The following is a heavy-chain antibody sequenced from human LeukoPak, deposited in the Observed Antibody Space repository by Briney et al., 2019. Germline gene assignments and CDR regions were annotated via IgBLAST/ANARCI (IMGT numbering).Heavy chain of an antibody. Sequence: PGGSLRLSCAASGFTFNYYAMNWVRQAPGKGLEWVSAILGGGDTTSYADSVKGRFTISRDNSRNTLYLQMNSLRAEDTAVYYCARDNRYYDILTGPPWGQGTLVTVSS. J-gene: IGHJ5*02. D-gene: IGHD3-9*01. CDR1: GFTFNYYA. V-gene: IGHV3-23*01. CDR2: ILGGGDTT. CDR3: ARDNRYYDILTGPP.